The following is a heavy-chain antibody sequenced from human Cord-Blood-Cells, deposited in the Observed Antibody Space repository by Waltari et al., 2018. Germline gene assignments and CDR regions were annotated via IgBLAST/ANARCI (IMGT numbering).Heavy chain of an antibody. Sequence: QLQLQESGPGLVKPSETLSLTCTVSGGSISSSSYYWGWIRQPPGKGLEWIGSIYYRGRTYYNHSLKSRVTIAVDASKNQFSRKLSSVTAADTAVYYCAGLPRPATGTAAAIDYWGQGTLVTVSS. D-gene: IGHD1-1*01. J-gene: IGHJ4*02. CDR1: GGSISSSSYY. CDR2: IYYRGRT. V-gene: IGHV4-39*01. CDR3: AGLPRPATGTAAAIDY.